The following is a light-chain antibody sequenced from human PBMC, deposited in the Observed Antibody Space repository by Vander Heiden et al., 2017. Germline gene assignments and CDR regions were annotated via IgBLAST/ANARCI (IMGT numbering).Light chain of an antibody. J-gene: IGKJ2*01. CDR3: QQYNNWPNT. V-gene: IGKV3D-15*01. CDR2: GAS. CDR1: QSVSSN. Sequence: EIGMTQSPATLSVSPGERATLSCRASQSVSSNLAWYQQKPGQAPRLLIYGASIRATGIPARFSGSGSGTEFTLTISSLQSEDFAVYYCQQYNNWPNTFGQGTKLEIK.